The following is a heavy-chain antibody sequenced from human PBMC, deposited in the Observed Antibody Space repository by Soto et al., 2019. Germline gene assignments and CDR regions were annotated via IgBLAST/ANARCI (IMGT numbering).Heavy chain of an antibody. CDR3: AKAPDITAAGWFDP. Sequence: GGSLRLSCAPSGFTFSSYWMYWVRQAPGKGLVWVSRINSDGSSTSYADSVKGRFTISRDNAKNTLYLQMNSLRVEDTAVYYCAKAPDITAAGWFDPWGQGT. V-gene: IGHV3-74*01. J-gene: IGHJ5*02. D-gene: IGHD6-13*01. CDR1: GFTFSSYW. CDR2: INSDGSST.